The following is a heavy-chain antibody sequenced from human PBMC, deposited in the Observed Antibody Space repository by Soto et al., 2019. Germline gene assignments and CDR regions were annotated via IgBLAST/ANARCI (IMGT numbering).Heavy chain of an antibody. J-gene: IGHJ6*03. CDR3: ARDCGGAPPVAGNTHYYYFMDV. D-gene: IGHD6-19*01. V-gene: IGHV1-18*01. CDR1: GYSFTNYG. Sequence: QDQLVQSGVEVKKPGASVKVSCKASGYSFTNYGITWVRQAPGQGFEWMGWISAYNGNTNYAQKFQGRVTMTTDACTRTAYLELRSLRADDTAVYYCARDCGGAPPVAGNTHYYYFMDVWGKGNTVTVSS. CDR2: ISAYNGNT.